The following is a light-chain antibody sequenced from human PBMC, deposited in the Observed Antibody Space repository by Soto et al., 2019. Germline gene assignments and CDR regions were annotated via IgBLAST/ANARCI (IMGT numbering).Light chain of an antibody. CDR3: CSSAGGFTWV. Sequence: QPVLTQPRSVSGSPGQSVTISCTGTSSDVVSWYQHHPGKAPKLIIYYVSQRPSGVPDRFSGSKSGNTASLTISGLQAEDEAYYYCCSSAGGFTWVFGGGTKLTVL. J-gene: IGLJ3*02. V-gene: IGLV2-11*01. CDR1: SSDV. CDR2: YVS.